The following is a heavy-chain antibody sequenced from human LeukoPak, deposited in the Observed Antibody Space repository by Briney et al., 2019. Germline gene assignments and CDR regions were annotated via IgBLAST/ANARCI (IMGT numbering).Heavy chain of an antibody. Sequence: GSLRLSCATSGFTFSSYAMHWVRQAPGKGLEWVAVISYDGSNKYYADSVKGQFTISRDNSKNTLYLQMNSLRAEDTAVYYCARALWEQQLEGYYGMDVWGQGTTVTVSS. V-gene: IGHV3-30-3*01. J-gene: IGHJ6*02. CDR2: ISYDGSNK. CDR3: ARALWEQQLEGYYGMDV. CDR1: GFTFSSYA. D-gene: IGHD6-13*01.